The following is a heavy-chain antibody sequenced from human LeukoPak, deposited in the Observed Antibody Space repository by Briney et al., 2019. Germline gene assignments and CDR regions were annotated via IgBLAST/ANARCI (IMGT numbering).Heavy chain of an antibody. CDR2: ISGSGGST. CDR1: GFTFSSYN. D-gene: IGHD7-27*01. J-gene: IGHJ6*03. CDR3: ANPRWGSGDMDV. Sequence: GGSLRLSCAASGFTFSSYNMNWVRQAPGKGLEWVSAISGSGGSTYYADSVKGRFTISRDNSKNTLYLQMNSLRAEDTAVYYCANPRWGSGDMDVWGKGTTVTVSS. V-gene: IGHV3-23*01.